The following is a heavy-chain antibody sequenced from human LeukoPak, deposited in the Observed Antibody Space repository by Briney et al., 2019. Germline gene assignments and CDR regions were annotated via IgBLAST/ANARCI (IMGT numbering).Heavy chain of an antibody. D-gene: IGHD6-13*01. CDR1: GYTFTTYG. V-gene: IGHV1-2*02. CDR3: AKQKAAAGHFVC. CDR2: IDPNSGGT. J-gene: IGHJ4*02. Sequence: ASVKVSCKASGYTFTTYGISWVRQAPGQGLEWMGWIDPNSGGTNYAQMFQGRVTMTRDKYISTAYMELSRLRSDDTAVYYCAKQKAAAGHFVCWGQGTLVTVSS.